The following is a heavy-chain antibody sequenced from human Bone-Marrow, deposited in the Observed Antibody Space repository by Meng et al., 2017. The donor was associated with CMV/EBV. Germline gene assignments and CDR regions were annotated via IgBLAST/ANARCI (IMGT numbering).Heavy chain of an antibody. CDR3: AKERGLVVVPATIPRHNWFDP. CDR1: YG. D-gene: IGHD2-2*02. V-gene: IGHV3-30*02. CDR2: IRYDGGNR. Sequence: YGVHCVRETPEKGLGWVAFIRYDGGNRYYAGCVRSRFTISRDNSENTLYLQMNRVRAEDRAVYYCAKERGLVVVPATIPRHNWFDPWGQGTLVTVSS. J-gene: IGHJ5*02.